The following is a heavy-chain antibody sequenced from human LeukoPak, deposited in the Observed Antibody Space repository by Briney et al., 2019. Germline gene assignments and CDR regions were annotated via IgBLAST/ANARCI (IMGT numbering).Heavy chain of an antibody. D-gene: IGHD3-22*01. CDR3: ARRGVVAPYNWFDP. J-gene: IGHJ5*02. V-gene: IGHV4-39*01. Sequence: SETLSLTCTVSGGSISSSSYYWGWIRQTPGKGLEWIGSIYYSGSTYYNPSLKSRVTISVDTSKNQFSLKLSSVTAADTAVYYCARRGVVAPYNWFDPWGQGTLVTVSS. CDR2: IYYSGST. CDR1: GGSISSSSYY.